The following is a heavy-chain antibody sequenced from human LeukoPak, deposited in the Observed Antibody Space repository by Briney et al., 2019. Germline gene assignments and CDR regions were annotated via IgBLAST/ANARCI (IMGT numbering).Heavy chain of an antibody. CDR3: ARGGGPITIFGVVTRRAFDI. V-gene: IGHV4-39*07. D-gene: IGHD3-3*01. CDR1: GGSIRSGGYY. CDR2: INHSGST. J-gene: IGHJ3*02. Sequence: SETLSLTCTVSGGSIRSGGYYWGWIRQPPGKGLEWIAEINHSGSTNYNPSLKSRVTISVDTSKNQFSLKLSSVTAADTAVYYCARGGGPITIFGVVTRRAFDIWGQGTMVTVSS.